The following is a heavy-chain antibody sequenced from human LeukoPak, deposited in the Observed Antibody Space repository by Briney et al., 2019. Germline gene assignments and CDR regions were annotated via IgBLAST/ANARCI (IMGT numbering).Heavy chain of an antibody. V-gene: IGHV4-59*01. CDR3: ARGGPSYYGSGSPFDY. J-gene: IGHJ4*02. D-gene: IGHD3-10*01. CDR2: IYYSGST. Sequence: SETLSLTCTVSGGSISTYYWSWIRQPPGKGLGWIGYIYYSGSTNYNPSLKSRLTISVDTPKNQFSLKLSSVTAADTAVYYCARGGPSYYGSGSPFDYWGQGTLVTISS. CDR1: GGSISTYY.